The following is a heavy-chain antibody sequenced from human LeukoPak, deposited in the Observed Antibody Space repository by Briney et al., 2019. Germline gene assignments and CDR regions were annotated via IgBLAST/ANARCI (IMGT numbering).Heavy chain of an antibody. V-gene: IGHV3-21*01. CDR1: GFTFSSYS. Sequence: PGGSLRLSCAASGFTFSSYSMNWVRQAPGKGLEWVSSISSSSSYIYYADSVKGRFTISRDNAKNSLYLQMNSLRAEDTAVYYCARDYYDSSGYSMGAFDIWGQGTMVTVSS. D-gene: IGHD3-22*01. CDR3: ARDYYDSSGYSMGAFDI. J-gene: IGHJ3*02. CDR2: ISSSSSYI.